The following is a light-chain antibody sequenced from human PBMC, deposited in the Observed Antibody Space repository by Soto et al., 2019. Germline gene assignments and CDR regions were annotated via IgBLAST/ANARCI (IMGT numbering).Light chain of an antibody. CDR3: QSYDSSLRGFV. V-gene: IGLV1-40*01. J-gene: IGLJ1*01. CDR1: SSNFGAGFD. Sequence: QSVLTQPPSVSGAPGQRVTISCTGSSSNFGAGFDVHWYQQLPGTAPKLLIYGTTNRPSGVPERFSGSKSGTSASLAVTGLLAEDEADYYCQSYDSSLRGFVFGTGTKVTVL. CDR2: GTT.